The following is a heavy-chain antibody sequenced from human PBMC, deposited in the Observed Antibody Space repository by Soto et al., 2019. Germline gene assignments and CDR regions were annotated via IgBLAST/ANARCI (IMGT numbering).Heavy chain of an antibody. V-gene: IGHV1-46*01. CDR2: INPSGGST. CDR1: GYTFTSYY. D-gene: IGHD3-22*01. J-gene: IGHJ6*02. CDR3: ARVGSGPKAKRYYYDSSSFLDGMDV. Sequence: GASVKVSCKASGYTFTSYYMHWVRQAPGQGLEWMGIINPSGGSTSYAQKFQGRVTMTRDTSTSTVYMELSSLRSEDTAVYYCARVGSGPKAKRYYYDSSSFLDGMDVWGQGNTVTVSS.